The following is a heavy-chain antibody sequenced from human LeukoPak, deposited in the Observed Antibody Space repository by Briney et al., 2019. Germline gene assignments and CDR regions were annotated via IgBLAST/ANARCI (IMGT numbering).Heavy chain of an antibody. Sequence: ASVKVSCKASGYTFTGYYMHWVRQAPGQGLEWMGRINPNSGGTNYAQKFQGRFTMTRDTSISTAYMELSRLRSDDTAVYYCARDRWGGSYAGGFDYWGQGTLVTVSS. CDR2: INPNSGGT. CDR3: ARDRWGGSYAGGFDY. D-gene: IGHD1-26*01. V-gene: IGHV1-2*06. J-gene: IGHJ4*02. CDR1: GYTFTGYY.